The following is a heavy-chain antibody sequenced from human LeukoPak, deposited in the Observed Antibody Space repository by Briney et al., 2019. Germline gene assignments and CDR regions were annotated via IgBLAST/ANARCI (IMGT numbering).Heavy chain of an antibody. V-gene: IGHV4-38-2*01. J-gene: IGHJ4*02. CDR3: ARQIGDTGRHFDY. CDR2: IYRSGST. D-gene: IGHD3-10*01. Sequence: SETLSLTCAVSGYSISSGYYWGWIRQPPGKWLEWIESIYRSGSTYSNPSLNSRVTIPVDTSKNQFSLNLTSVTAADTAVYYCARQIGDTGRHFDYWGQGTLVTVSS. CDR1: GYSISSGYY.